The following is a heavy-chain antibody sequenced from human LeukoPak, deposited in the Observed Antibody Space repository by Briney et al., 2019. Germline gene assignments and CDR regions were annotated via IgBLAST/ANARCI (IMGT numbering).Heavy chain of an antibody. CDR2: IYPGDSDT. Sequence: GESLQISCEGSGYNFSNCLIGWVRQMPGKGREWMGIIYPGDSDTRYGPSFQGQVTISADKSISTAYLQWSSLKASDTAMYYCARHGGGGSGGNSGFDYWGQGTLVTVSS. CDR3: ARHGGGGSGGNSGFDY. D-gene: IGHD4-23*01. J-gene: IGHJ4*02. V-gene: IGHV5-51*01. CDR1: GYNFSNCL.